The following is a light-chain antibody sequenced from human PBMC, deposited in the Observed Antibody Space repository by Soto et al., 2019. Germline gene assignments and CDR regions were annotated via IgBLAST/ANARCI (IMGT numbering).Light chain of an antibody. CDR3: NSYTTSSTRV. CDR2: EVS. J-gene: IGLJ1*01. V-gene: IGLV2-14*02. CDR1: SSDVGSYNL. Sequence: QSALTQPASVSGSPGQSITISCTGTSSDVGSYNLVSWYQQHPGKAPKLMIYEVSYRPSGVSNRFSGSKSGNTASLTISGLQAEDGADYYCNSYTTSSTRVFGTGTKLTVL.